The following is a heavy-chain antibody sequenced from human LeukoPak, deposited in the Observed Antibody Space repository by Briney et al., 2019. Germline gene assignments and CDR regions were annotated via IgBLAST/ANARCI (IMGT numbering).Heavy chain of an antibody. Sequence: GGSVTLSCAASGLPYSTYRMNWLRQAPGEGVVWVSYFSSSSSYIYYADSVKGRFTISSDNAKNSLYLQMNSLSAEDTAVYYCAALKDTRGRFDPWGQGTLVTVSS. CDR2: FSSSSSYI. J-gene: IGHJ5*02. CDR3: AALKDTRGRFDP. D-gene: IGHD2-8*01. V-gene: IGHV3-21*01. CDR1: GLPYSTYR.